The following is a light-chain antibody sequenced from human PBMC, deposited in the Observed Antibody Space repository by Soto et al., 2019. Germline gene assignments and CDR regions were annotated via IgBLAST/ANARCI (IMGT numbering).Light chain of an antibody. V-gene: IGKV3-20*01. CDR3: QQYGSSPRT. Sequence: EIVLTQSPGTLSLSPGERVTLSCRASQSISSSSLAWYQKKPGQAPRLLIYGASSRATGVPDRFSGSGSGTDFTLTISRLEPEDFAVYYCQQYGSSPRTFGQGTRLEIK. CDR2: GAS. CDR1: QSISSSS. J-gene: IGKJ5*01.